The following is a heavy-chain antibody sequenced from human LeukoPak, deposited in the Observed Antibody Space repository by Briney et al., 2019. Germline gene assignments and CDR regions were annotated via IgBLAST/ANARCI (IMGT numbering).Heavy chain of an antibody. V-gene: IGHV4-4*07. CDR2: IYTSGST. D-gene: IGHD6-19*01. CDR3: AKVLYPQQWLVPFDY. Sequence: SETLSLTCTVSDGSISSYYWSWIRQPAGKGLEWIGRIYTSGSTNYNPSLKSRVTMSVDTSKNQFSLKLSSVTAADTAVYYCAKVLYPQQWLVPFDYWGQGTLVTVSS. J-gene: IGHJ4*02. CDR1: DGSISSYY.